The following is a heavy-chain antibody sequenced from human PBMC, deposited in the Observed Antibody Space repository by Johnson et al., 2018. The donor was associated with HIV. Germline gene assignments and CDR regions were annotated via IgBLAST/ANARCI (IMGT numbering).Heavy chain of an antibody. CDR2: IWYDGTNR. CDR3: ARGALGILHAFDI. D-gene: IGHD7-27*01. CDR1: GFTFSSYG. V-gene: IGHV3-33*08. J-gene: IGHJ3*02. Sequence: QVQLVESGGGVVQPGRSLRLSCAASGFTFSSYGMHWVRQAPGKGLEWVAVIWYDGTNRYYADSVKGRFTISRDNSKNTPYLQMNSLRAEETALYYCARGALGILHAFDIWGQGTMVTVSS.